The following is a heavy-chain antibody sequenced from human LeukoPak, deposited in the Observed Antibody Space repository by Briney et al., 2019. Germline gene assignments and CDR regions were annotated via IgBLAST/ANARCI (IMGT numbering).Heavy chain of an antibody. D-gene: IGHD7-27*01. CDR3: ATLRTGDLDY. J-gene: IGHJ4*02. V-gene: IGHV1-2*02. CDR2: IYPNSGDT. CDR1: GYTLTGYY. Sequence: GASVKVSCKASGYTLTGYYMHWVRQAPGQGLEWMGWIYPNSGDTNYAQRFQGRVTMTRDTSITTAYMELSRLRSDDTAVYYCATLRTGDLDYWGQGTLVTVSS.